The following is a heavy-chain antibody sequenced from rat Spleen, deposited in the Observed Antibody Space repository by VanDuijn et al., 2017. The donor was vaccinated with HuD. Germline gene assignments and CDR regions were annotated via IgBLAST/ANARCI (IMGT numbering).Heavy chain of an antibody. V-gene: IGHV5-31*01. Sequence: EVQLVESGGGLVQPGRSLKLSCVASGFTFNNYWMTWIRQAPGKGLEWVASITNTGGSTYYPDSVKGRFTISRDNAKSTLYLQMNSLRSEDTATYYCARDRVHYYDGTYDWYFDFWGPGTMVTVSS. CDR3: ARDRVHYYDGTYDWYFDF. CDR1: GFTFNNYW. D-gene: IGHD1-12*02. J-gene: IGHJ1*01. CDR2: ITNTGGST.